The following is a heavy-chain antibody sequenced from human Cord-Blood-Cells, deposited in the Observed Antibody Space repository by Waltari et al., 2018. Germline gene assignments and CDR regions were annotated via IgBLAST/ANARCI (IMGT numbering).Heavy chain of an antibody. CDR2: ISYDGSNK. CDR3: ASGDRVLGHYFDY. D-gene: IGHD2-8*02. V-gene: IGHV3-30*04. J-gene: IGHJ4*02. CDR1: GFTFSSYA. Sequence: GRSLRLSCAASGFTFSSYAMHWVRQAPGKGLEWVAVISYDGSNKYYADSVKGRFTISRDNSKNTLYLQMNSLRAEDTAVYYCASGDRVLGHYFDYWGQGTLVTVSS.